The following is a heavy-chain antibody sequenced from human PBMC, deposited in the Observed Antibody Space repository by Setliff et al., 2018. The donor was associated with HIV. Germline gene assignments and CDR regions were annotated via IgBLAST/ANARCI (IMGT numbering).Heavy chain of an antibody. J-gene: IGHJ4*02. Sequence: VASVKVSCKASGYSFTSYIIHWVRQAPGQGLEWVGRVYPGDASIHYAQKFLGRVTVTRDTSTSTVYMDLSSLRFEDTAVYYCAREFPGGTYGFDYWGQGTLVTVSS. V-gene: IGHV1-46*01. CDR1: GYSFTSYI. D-gene: IGHD1-26*01. CDR2: VYPGDASI. CDR3: AREFPGGTYGFDY.